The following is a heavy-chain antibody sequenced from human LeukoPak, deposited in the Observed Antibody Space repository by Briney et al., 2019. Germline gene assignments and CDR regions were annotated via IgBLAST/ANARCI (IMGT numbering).Heavy chain of an antibody. CDR1: GGSISSYY. J-gene: IGHJ6*02. Sequence: PSETLSLTCTVSGGSISSYYWSWIRQPAGKGLEWIGRIYTSGGTNYNPSLKSRVTISVDTSKNQFSLKLSSVTAADTAVYYCARAHTNWGSGGGYYGMDVWGQGTTVTVSS. CDR3: ARAHTNWGSGGGYYGMDV. V-gene: IGHV4-4*07. CDR2: IYTSGGT. D-gene: IGHD7-27*01.